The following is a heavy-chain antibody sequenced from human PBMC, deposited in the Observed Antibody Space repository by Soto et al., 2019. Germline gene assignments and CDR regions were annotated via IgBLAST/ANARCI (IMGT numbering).Heavy chain of an antibody. D-gene: IGHD3-10*01. CDR3: AKLEPLRGPGFDY. J-gene: IGHJ4*02. CDR2: ISYDGSNK. Sequence: PGGSLRLSCAASGFTFSSYGMHWVRQAPGKGLEWVAFISYDGSNKYYADSVKGRFTISRDNSKNTLYLQMNSLRAEDTAVYYCAKLEPLRGPGFDYWGQGTLVTVSS. CDR1: GFTFSSYG. V-gene: IGHV3-30*18.